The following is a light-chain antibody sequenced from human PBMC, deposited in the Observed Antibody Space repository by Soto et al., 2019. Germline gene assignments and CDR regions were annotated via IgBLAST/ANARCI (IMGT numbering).Light chain of an antibody. CDR1: QSVSTN. Sequence: EMVMTQSPATLSVSPGERAPLSCRASQSVSTNLAWYQHKPGQPPRLLFYGASTRATGIPARFSGSASGTEFTLTIGSLQSEDFAVYYCQQYYNWPPMYTFGQGTKLEIK. J-gene: IGKJ2*01. V-gene: IGKV3-15*01. CDR3: QQYYNWPPMYT. CDR2: GAS.